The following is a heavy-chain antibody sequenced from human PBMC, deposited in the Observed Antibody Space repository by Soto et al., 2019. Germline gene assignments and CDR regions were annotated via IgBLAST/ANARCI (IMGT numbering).Heavy chain of an antibody. CDR2: IYHSGST. J-gene: IGHJ4*02. Sequence: PSETLSLTCAVSGGSISSSNWWSWVRQPPGKGLEWIGEIYHSGSTNYNPSLKSRVTISVDTSKNQFSLKLSSVTAADTAVYYCARDGAGSYSSPFDYWGQGTLVTVSS. V-gene: IGHV4-4*02. CDR3: ARDGAGSYSSPFDY. D-gene: IGHD3-10*01. CDR1: GGSISSSNW.